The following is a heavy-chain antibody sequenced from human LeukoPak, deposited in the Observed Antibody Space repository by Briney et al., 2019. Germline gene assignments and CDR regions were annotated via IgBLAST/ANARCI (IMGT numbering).Heavy chain of an antibody. CDR1: SGSIFSSNW. CDR2: IFHSGST. J-gene: IGHJ4*02. V-gene: IGHV4-4*02. D-gene: IGHD3-22*01. Sequence: SETLSLTCAVSSGSIFSSNWWSWVRQPPGKGLEWIGQIFHSGSTSYSPSLKSRVTISVDKSKNQFSLKLTSVTAADTAVYYCARRKKPSANNRGYYYDSSGYQPFDYWGQGTLVTVSS. CDR3: ARRKKPSANNRGYYYDSSGYQPFDY.